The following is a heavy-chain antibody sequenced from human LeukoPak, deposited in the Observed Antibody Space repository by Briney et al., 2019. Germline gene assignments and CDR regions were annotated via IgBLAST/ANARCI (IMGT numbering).Heavy chain of an antibody. D-gene: IGHD6-19*01. Sequence: PSETLSLTCTVSGGSISSYYWSWIRQPPGKGLEWIGYIYYSGSTNYNPSLKSRVTTSVDTSKNQFSLKLSSVTAADTAVYYCASVFRGSGWYGGAFDIWGQGTMVTVSS. CDR3: ASVFRGSGWYGGAFDI. V-gene: IGHV4-59*08. J-gene: IGHJ3*02. CDR1: GGSISSYY. CDR2: IYYSGST.